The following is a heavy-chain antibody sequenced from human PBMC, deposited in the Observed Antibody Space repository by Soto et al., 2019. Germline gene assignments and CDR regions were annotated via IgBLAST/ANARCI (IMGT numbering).Heavy chain of an antibody. Sequence: PSETLSLTCAVYGGSFSGYYWSWIRQPPGKGLEWIGEINHSGSTNYNPSLKSRVTISVDTSKNQFSLKLSSVTAADTAVYYCARDGKVMVRGVNVFYYYYGMDVWGQGTTVTVSS. CDR3: ARDGKVMVRGVNVFYYYYGMDV. CDR2: INHSGST. J-gene: IGHJ6*02. D-gene: IGHD3-10*01. V-gene: IGHV4-34*01. CDR1: GGSFSGYY.